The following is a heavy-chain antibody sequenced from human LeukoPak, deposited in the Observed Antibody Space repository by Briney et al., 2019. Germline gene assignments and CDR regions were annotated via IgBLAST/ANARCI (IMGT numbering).Heavy chain of an antibody. CDR2: ISYDGSNK. V-gene: IGHV3-30-3*01. CDR3: ARSPYYYGSGSYSFDY. J-gene: IGHJ4*02. CDR1: GYTFTGYY. Sequence: SCKASGYTFTGYYMHWVRQAPGKGLEWVAVISYDGSNKYYADSVKGRFTISRDNSKNTLYLQMNSLRAEDTAVYYCARSPYYYGSGSYSFDYWGQGTLVTVSS. D-gene: IGHD3-10*01.